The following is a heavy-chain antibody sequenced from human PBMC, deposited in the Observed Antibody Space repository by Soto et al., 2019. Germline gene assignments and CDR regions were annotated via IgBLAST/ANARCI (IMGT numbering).Heavy chain of an antibody. D-gene: IGHD3-22*01. Sequence: EVHLLESGGALVQPGGSLTLSCAASGFSFSDYAMSWVRQAPGKGLEWVSSISRTGDSAYYADSVKGRFAISRDRSKNRLSLQMNSLRVEDTAVYYCAKGPDGSGYYRNWFDSWGQGTLITVSS. J-gene: IGHJ5*01. CDR2: ISRTGDSA. CDR1: GFSFSDYA. V-gene: IGHV3-23*01. CDR3: AKGPDGSGYYRNWFDS.